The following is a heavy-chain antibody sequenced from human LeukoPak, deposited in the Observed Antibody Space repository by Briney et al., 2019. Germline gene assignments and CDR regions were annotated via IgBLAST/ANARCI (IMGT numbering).Heavy chain of an antibody. J-gene: IGHJ4*02. CDR2: IYYSGST. CDR3: ARDGQEGSSGWYSYFDY. Sequence: GSLRLSCAASGFTVSNNYMSWVRQAPGKGLEWIGYIYYSGSTNYNPSLKSRVTISVDTSKNQFSLKLSSVTAADTAVYYCARDGQEGSSGWYSYFDYWGQGTLVTVSS. D-gene: IGHD6-19*01. V-gene: IGHV4-59*02. CDR1: GFTVSNNY.